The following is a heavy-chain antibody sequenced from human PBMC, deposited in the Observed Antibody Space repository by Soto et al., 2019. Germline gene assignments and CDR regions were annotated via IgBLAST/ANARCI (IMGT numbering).Heavy chain of an antibody. CDR3: AREPYGDSQYFDY. CDR1: GLTFNSRS. D-gene: IGHD2-21*02. V-gene: IGHV3-30*04. Sequence: QVQLVESGGGMAQAGTSLRLSCTGSGLTFNSRSLHWVRQGPNKGLAWVAVVSFDGKVTYYAHSVKGRFTVSRDISKNTVYLQANSLRPEDTAVDYCAREPYGDSQYFDYWGQGTPVTVSS. CDR2: VSFDGKVT. J-gene: IGHJ4*02.